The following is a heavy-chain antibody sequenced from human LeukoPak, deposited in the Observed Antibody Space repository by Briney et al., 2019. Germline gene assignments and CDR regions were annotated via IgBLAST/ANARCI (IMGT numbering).Heavy chain of an antibody. CDR1: GGSISSSSYY. D-gene: IGHD1-1*01. CDR2: IYYSGST. CDR3: ARGLYNTWLSPQDY. Sequence: PSETLSLTCTVSGGSISSSSYYWGWIRQPPGKGLEWIGSIYYSGSTYYNPSLKSRVTISVDTSKNQFSLNLTSVTAADTAVYYCARGLYNTWLSPQDYWGQGTLVTVSS. V-gene: IGHV4-39*07. J-gene: IGHJ4*02.